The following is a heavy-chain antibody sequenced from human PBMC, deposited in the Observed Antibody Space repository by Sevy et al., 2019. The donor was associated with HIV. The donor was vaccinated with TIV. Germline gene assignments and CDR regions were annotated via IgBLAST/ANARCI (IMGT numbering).Heavy chain of an antibody. Sequence: GGSLRLSCAASVFTFSSFAMSWVRQTPGKGLEWVSGLNGSGGRTYYPDSVKGRFTISRDNSKNMLYLQMNSLRAEDTAVYYCAKDTDSGSYLNDAFDIWGQGTMVTVSS. CDR1: VFTFSSFA. J-gene: IGHJ3*02. V-gene: IGHV3-23*01. CDR3: AKDTDSGSYLNDAFDI. D-gene: IGHD1-26*01. CDR2: LNGSGGRT.